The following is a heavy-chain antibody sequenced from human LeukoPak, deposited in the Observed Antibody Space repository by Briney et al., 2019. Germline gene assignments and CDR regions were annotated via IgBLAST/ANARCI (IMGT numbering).Heavy chain of an antibody. V-gene: IGHV4-34*01. J-gene: IGHJ5*02. Sequence: PSETLSLTCAVYGGSFSGYYWSWIRQPPGKGLEWIGEINHSGSTNYNPSLKSRVTISVDTSKNQFSLKLSSVTAADTAVYYCAGVRLRATPNWFDPWGQGTLVTVSS. D-gene: IGHD4-17*01. CDR3: AGVRLRATPNWFDP. CDR1: GGSFSGYY. CDR2: INHSGST.